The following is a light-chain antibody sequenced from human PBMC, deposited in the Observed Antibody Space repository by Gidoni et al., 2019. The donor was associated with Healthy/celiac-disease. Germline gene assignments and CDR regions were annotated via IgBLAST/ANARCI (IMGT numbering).Light chain of an antibody. Sequence: DIQMTQSPSSLSASVGDRVTITCRASQSISSYLNWYQQKPGKAPKLLIYAASSLQSGVPSRFSCSGSGTYFTLTISSLKPEDFETYYCQQSYSTPGTFGQGTKVEIK. CDR2: AAS. CDR3: QQSYSTPGT. CDR1: QSISSY. J-gene: IGKJ1*01. V-gene: IGKV1-39*01.